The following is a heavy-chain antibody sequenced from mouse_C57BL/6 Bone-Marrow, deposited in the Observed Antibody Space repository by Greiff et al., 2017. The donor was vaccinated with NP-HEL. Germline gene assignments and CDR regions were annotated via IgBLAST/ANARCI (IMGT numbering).Heavy chain of an antibody. D-gene: IGHD2-2*01. CDR1: GYTFTSYW. Sequence: QVQLQQPGAELVKPGASVKLSCKASGYTFTSYWMHWVKQRPGQGLEWIGMIHPNSGSTNYNEKFKSKATLTVDKSSSTAYMQLSSLTSEDSAVYYCARGLYGYDKDYYFDYWGQGTTLTVSS. CDR3: ARGLYGYDKDYYFDY. J-gene: IGHJ2*01. CDR2: IHPNSGST. V-gene: IGHV1-64*01.